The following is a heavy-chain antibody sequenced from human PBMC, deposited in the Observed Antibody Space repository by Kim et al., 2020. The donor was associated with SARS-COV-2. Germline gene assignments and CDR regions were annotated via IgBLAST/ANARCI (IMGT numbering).Heavy chain of an antibody. Sequence: SETLSLTCAVYGGSFSGYYWSWIRQPPGKGLEWIGEINHSGSTNYNPSLKSRVTISVDTSKNQFSLKLSSVTAADTAVYYCARLGYCSSTSCNYGMDVWGQGTTVTVSS. CDR2: INHSGST. D-gene: IGHD2-2*01. J-gene: IGHJ6*02. V-gene: IGHV4-34*01. CDR1: GGSFSGYY. CDR3: ARLGYCSSTSCNYGMDV.